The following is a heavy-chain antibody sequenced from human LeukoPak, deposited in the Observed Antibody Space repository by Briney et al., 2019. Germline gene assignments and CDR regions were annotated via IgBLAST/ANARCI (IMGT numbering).Heavy chain of an antibody. CDR3: AAYDPLSAFDP. J-gene: IGHJ5*02. Sequence: ASVKVSCKASGYTFTSYAMHWVRQAPGQRLEWMGWINAGNGNTKYSQKFQGRVTMTEDTSTDTAYMELSSLRSEDTAVYYCAAYDPLSAFDPWGQGTLVTVSS. D-gene: IGHD3-22*01. V-gene: IGHV1-3*01. CDR2: INAGNGNT. CDR1: GYTFTSYA.